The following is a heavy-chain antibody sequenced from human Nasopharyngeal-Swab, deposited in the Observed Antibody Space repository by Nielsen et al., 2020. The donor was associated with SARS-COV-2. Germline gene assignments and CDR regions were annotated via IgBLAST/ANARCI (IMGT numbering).Heavy chain of an antibody. CDR1: GFTFSSYS. CDR3: ARDGGDIVGVVAATYLGY. J-gene: IGHJ4*02. V-gene: IGHV3-21*01. CDR2: ISSSSSYI. D-gene: IGHD2-15*01. Sequence: GGSLRLSCAASGFTFSSYSMNWVRQAPGKGLEWVSSISSSSSYIYYADSVKGRFTISRDNAKNSLYLQMNSLRAEDTAVYYCARDGGDIVGVVAATYLGYWGQGTLVTVSS.